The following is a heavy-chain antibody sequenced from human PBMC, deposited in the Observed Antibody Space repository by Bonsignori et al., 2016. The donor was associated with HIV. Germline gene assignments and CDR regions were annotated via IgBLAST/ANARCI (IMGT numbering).Heavy chain of an antibody. Sequence: DVHLVESGGTSVQPGGSLRLSCAASGFTFSQYWMTWVRLAPGKGLQFVANMNQDGSEKYYVDFVRGRFSISRDNAKNSLYLQMNSLRVEDTAVYFCARFEKFSDYIWGSYRYAHYYYY. J-gene: IGHJ6*01. CDR3: ARFEKFSDYIWGSYRYAHYYYY. CDR2: MNQDGSEK. V-gene: IGHV3-7*01. D-gene: IGHD3-16*02. CDR1: GFTFSQYW.